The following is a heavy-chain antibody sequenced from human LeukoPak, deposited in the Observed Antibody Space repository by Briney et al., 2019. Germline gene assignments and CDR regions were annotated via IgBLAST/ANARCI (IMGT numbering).Heavy chain of an antibody. CDR3: AKDRYYGSGSYYAYYYYGMDV. CDR1: GFTFTSYA. J-gene: IGHJ6*02. V-gene: IGHV3-23*01. CDR2: ISGSGGST. D-gene: IGHD3-10*01. Sequence: GGSLRLSCAASGFTFTSYAMSWVRQAPGKGLEWVSAISGSGGSTYYADSVKGRFTISRDNSKNTLYLQMNSLRAEDTAVYYCAKDRYYGSGSYYAYYYYGMDVWGQGTTVTVSS.